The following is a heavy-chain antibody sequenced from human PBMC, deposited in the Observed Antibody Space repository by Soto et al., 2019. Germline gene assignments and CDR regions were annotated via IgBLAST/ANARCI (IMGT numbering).Heavy chain of an antibody. J-gene: IGHJ4*02. CDR1: GGSISSSSYY. Sequence: NPSETLSLTCAVYGGSISSSSYYWGWIRQPPGKGLEWIGSIYYSGSTYYNPSLKSRVTISVDTSKNQFSLKLSSVTAADTAVYYCARLGSGYYSPHVKAYFDYWGQGTLVTVSS. CDR3: ARLGSGYYSPHVKAYFDY. D-gene: IGHD3-22*01. V-gene: IGHV4-39*01. CDR2: IYYSGST.